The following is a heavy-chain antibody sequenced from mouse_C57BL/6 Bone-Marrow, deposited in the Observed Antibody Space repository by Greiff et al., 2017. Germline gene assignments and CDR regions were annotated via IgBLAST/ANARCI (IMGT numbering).Heavy chain of an antibody. CDR3: ARWLIHYYYAMDY. Sequence: EVQGVESGGDLVKPGGSLKLSCAASGFTFSSYGMSWVRQTPDKRLEWVATISSGGSYTYYPDSVKGRFTISRDNAKNTLYLQMSSLKSEDTAMYDCARWLIHYYYAMDYWGQGTSVTVSS. D-gene: IGHD1-2*01. CDR1: GFTFSSYG. CDR2: ISSGGSYT. J-gene: IGHJ4*01. V-gene: IGHV5-6*01.